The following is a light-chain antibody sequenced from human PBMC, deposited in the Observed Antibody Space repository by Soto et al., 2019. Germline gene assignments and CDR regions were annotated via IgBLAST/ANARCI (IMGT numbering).Light chain of an antibody. CDR2: DAS. CDR1: QSVSSNS. V-gene: IGKV3-20*01. CDR3: QQYGSSWRT. J-gene: IGKJ1*01. Sequence: EIVLTQSPGTLSLSPGERATLACRASQSVSSNSLAWYQQKPGQAPRLLMYDASSRATGIPDRFSGSGSGTDFTLTINRLEPEDFAVYYCQQYGSSWRTFGQGTKVDIK.